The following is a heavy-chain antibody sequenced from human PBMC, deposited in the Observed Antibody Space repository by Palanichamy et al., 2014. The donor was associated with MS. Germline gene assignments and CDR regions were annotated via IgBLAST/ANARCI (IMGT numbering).Heavy chain of an antibody. V-gene: IGHV3-33*01. J-gene: IGHJ5*02. D-gene: IGHD2-2*01. CDR2: MWSDGIKK. CDR3: TRDIDTSSHYNRFDP. CDR1: GFTFSTYG. Sequence: QVQLVESGGGVVQPGTSLRLSCAASGFTFSTYGFHWVRQAPGKGLEWVAVMWSDGIKKYYGDSVKGRFTVSRDNSKNTAYLQMNNLRAEDTAMYHCTRDIDTSSHYNRFDPWGQGTLVIVSS.